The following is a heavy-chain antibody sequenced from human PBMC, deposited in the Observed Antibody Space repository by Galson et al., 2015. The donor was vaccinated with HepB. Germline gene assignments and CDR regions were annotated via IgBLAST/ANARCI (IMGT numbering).Heavy chain of an antibody. D-gene: IGHD4-11*01. CDR2: INHSGST. V-gene: IGHV4-34*01. CDR3: ARGTLSTVTQFDY. CDR1: GGSFSGYY. Sequence: ETLSLTCAVYGGSFSGYYWSWIRQPPGKGLEWIGEINHSGSTNYNPSLKSRVTISVDTSKNQFSLKLSSVTAADTAVYYCARGTLSTVTQFDYWGQGTLVTVSS. J-gene: IGHJ4*02.